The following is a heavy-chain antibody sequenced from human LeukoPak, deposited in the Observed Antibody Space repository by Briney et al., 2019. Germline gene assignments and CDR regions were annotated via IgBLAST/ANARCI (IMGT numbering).Heavy chain of an antibody. D-gene: IGHD5-18*01. V-gene: IGHV4-59*01. J-gene: IGHJ4*02. Sequence: SETLSLTCTVSGGSISSYYWSWIRQPPGKGLEWIGYIYYSGSTNYNPSLKSRVTISVDTSKNQFSLKLSSVTAADTAVYYCARSDTAMAYYFDYWGQGTLVTVPS. CDR2: IYYSGST. CDR3: ARSDTAMAYYFDY. CDR1: GGSISSYY.